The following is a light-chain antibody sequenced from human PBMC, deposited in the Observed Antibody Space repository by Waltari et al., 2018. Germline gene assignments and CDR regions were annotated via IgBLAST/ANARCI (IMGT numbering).Light chain of an antibody. CDR2: CAY. Sequence: IVVTQSPDSLAVSLRERVTITCRSNQSLLYDSNNRNALAWYQQKPGPPPRPLIYCAYMRQSGVPDRFTGSGSGTDFTLTISSLQAEDVAVYYCQQYFSTPWTFGHETAVEIK. CDR3: QQYFSTPWT. CDR1: QSLLYDSNNRNA. V-gene: IGKV4-1*01. J-gene: IGKJ1*01.